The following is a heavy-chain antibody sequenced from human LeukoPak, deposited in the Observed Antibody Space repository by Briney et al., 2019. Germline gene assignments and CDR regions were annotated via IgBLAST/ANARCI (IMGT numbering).Heavy chain of an antibody. Sequence: GGSLRLSRAASGFTFSSYAMHWVRQAPGKGLEYVSAISSNGGSTYYANSVKGRFTISRDNSKNTLYLQMGSLRAEDMAVYYCARVYSSSWYYFDYWGPGTLVTVSS. CDR3: ARVYSSSWYYFDY. J-gene: IGHJ4*02. V-gene: IGHV3-64*01. D-gene: IGHD6-13*01. CDR1: GFTFSSYA. CDR2: ISSNGGST.